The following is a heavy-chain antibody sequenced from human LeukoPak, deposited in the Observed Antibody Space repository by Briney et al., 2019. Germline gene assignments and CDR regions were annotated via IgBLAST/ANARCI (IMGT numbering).Heavy chain of an antibody. D-gene: IGHD6-13*01. J-gene: IGHJ6*02. CDR1: GYTFTSYD. Sequence: ASVKVSCKASGYTFTSYDINWVRQATGQGFEWMGWMNPNNGNTGYAQKFQGRVTMTRSTSISTAYMELSSLRSEDTAVYYCARLASSSWPLYYYYGMDVWGQGTTVTVSS. CDR2: MNPNNGNT. CDR3: ARLASSSWPLYYYYGMDV. V-gene: IGHV1-8*01.